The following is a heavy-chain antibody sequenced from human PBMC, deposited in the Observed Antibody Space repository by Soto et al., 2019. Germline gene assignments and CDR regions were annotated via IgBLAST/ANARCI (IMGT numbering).Heavy chain of an antibody. Sequence: QITLKESGPTLVKPTQNLTLTCTFSGFSLTTRGVGVGWIRQPPGKALECLALIYWDDDKRYSPSLQSRLSITKDTSKNQVVLTMTNVDPVDTATYYCAHIPNYSQYDWFDPWGQGTLVSVSS. J-gene: IGHJ5*02. V-gene: IGHV2-5*02. D-gene: IGHD2-21*01. CDR1: GFSLTTRGVG. CDR3: AHIPNYSQYDWFDP. CDR2: IYWDDDK.